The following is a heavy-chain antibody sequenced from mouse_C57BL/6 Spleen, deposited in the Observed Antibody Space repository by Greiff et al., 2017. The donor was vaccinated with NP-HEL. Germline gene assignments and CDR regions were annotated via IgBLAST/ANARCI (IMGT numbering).Heavy chain of an antibody. D-gene: IGHD4-1*01. Sequence: QVQLQQSGAELAKPGASVKLSCKASGYTFTSYWMHWVKQRPGQGLEWIGYINPSSGYTKYNQKFKDKATLTADKSSGTAYMQLSSLTYEDSAVYYCARSGTGTWGYFDVWGTGTTVTVSS. CDR1: GYTFTSYW. CDR2: INPSSGYT. J-gene: IGHJ1*03. CDR3: ARSGTGTWGYFDV. V-gene: IGHV1-7*01.